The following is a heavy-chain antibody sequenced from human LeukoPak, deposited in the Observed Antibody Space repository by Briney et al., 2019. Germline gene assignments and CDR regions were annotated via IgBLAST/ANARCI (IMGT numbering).Heavy chain of an antibody. J-gene: IGHJ4*02. D-gene: IGHD2-2*01. Sequence: PSETLSLTCTVSGGSISSYYWSWIRQPAGKGLEWIGRIYTSGSTNYNPSLKSRVTMSVDTSKNQFSLKLSSVTAADTAVYYCALCSSISCYPYYFDYWGQGILVTVSS. CDR3: ALCSSISCYPYYFDY. CDR1: GGSISSYY. CDR2: IYTSGST. V-gene: IGHV4-4*07.